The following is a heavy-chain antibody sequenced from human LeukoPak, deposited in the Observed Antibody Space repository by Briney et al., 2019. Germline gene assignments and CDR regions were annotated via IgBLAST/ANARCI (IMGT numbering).Heavy chain of an antibody. V-gene: IGHV3-48*02. D-gene: IGHD4-17*01. Sequence: GGSLRLSCAASGFAFSSYSMNWVRQAPGKGLEWVSYISGSGYTIYYADSVKDRFTISRDNAKNSLFLQMSSLRDEDTAMYYCAREARNDYGEYDYWGQGTQVTVS. CDR3: AREARNDYGEYDY. J-gene: IGHJ4*02. CDR1: GFAFSSYS. CDR2: ISGSGYTI.